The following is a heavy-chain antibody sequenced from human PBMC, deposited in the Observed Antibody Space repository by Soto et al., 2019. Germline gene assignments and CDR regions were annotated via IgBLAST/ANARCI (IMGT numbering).Heavy chain of an antibody. D-gene: IGHD3-16*01. CDR1: GFTFSSYW. CDR3: ARVGRMGHGMDV. V-gene: IGHV3-74*01. Sequence: EVQLVESGGGLVQPGGSLRLSCAASGFTFSSYWMHWVRQAPGKGLVWVSRINSDGSSTSYADSVKGRFTISRDNAKKTLYLQMNSLRAEDTAVYYCARVGRMGHGMDVWGQGTTVTVSS. CDR2: INSDGSST. J-gene: IGHJ6*02.